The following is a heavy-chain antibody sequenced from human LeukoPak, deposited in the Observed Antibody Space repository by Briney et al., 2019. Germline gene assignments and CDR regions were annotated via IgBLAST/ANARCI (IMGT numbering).Heavy chain of an antibody. Sequence: GGSLRLSCAASGFTFSSYSMNWVRQAPGKGLEWVSYISSIESTIYYADSVKGRSTISRDNARNSLYLQMNGLRAEDTAVYYCARDLTPDDFRNPSRDALDIWGQGTVVTVSS. V-gene: IGHV3-48*01. D-gene: IGHD3-3*01. J-gene: IGHJ3*02. CDR3: ARDLTPDDFRNPSRDALDI. CDR1: GFTFSSYS. CDR2: ISSIESTI.